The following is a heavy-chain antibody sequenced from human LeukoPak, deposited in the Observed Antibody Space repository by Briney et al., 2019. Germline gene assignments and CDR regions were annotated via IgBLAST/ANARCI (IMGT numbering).Heavy chain of an antibody. CDR1: GGSISSSSYY. CDR3: ARGGSGGSGSYYQYYYYYYYMDV. V-gene: IGHV4-39*07. CDR2: IYYSGST. J-gene: IGHJ6*03. Sequence: SETLSLTCTVSGGSISSSSYYWGWIRQPPGKGLEWIGSIYYSGSTNYNPSLKSRVTISVDKSKNQFSLKLSSVTAADTAVYYCARGGSGGSGSYYQYYYYYYYMDVWGKGTTVTISS. D-gene: IGHD3-10*01.